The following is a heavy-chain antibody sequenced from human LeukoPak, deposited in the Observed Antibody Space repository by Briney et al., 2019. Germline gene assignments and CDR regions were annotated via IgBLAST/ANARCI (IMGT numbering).Heavy chain of an antibody. Sequence: SETLSLTCTVSGGSISSSSYYWGWIRQPPGKGLEWIGSIYYSGSTYYNPSLKSRVTISVDTSKNQFSLKLSSVTAADTAVYYCARVLPITPYFDYWGQGTLVTVSS. D-gene: IGHD1-20*01. J-gene: IGHJ4*02. CDR1: GGSISSSSYY. CDR3: ARVLPITPYFDY. V-gene: IGHV4-39*01. CDR2: IYYSGST.